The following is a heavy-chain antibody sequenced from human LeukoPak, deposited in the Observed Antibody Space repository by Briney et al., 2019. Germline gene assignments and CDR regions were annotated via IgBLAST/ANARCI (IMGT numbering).Heavy chain of an antibody. Sequence: SETLSLTCTVSGYSISSDYYWGWIRQPPGKGLEWIGSMYHSGSTYYNPSLKSRVTISVDTTKNQFSLKLSSVTAADTAVYYCARAPEYGLYYFDYWGQGTLVTVSS. CDR2: MYHSGST. CDR3: ARAPEYGLYYFDY. J-gene: IGHJ4*02. V-gene: IGHV4-38-2*02. D-gene: IGHD1-14*01. CDR1: GYSISSDYY.